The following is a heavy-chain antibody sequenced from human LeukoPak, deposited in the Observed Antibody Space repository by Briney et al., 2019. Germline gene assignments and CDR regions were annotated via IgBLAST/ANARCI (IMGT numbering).Heavy chain of an antibody. J-gene: IGHJ4*02. D-gene: IGHD6-13*01. V-gene: IGHV1-69*04. CDR3: AKDPSQGIAAAGIDPPELDY. CDR2: IIPILDIA. CDR1: GGTFSSYA. Sequence: SVKVSCKASGGTFSSYAISWVRQAPGQGLEWMGRIIPILDIANYAQKFQGRVTITADKSTSTAYMELSSLRSEDTAVYYCAKDPSQGIAAAGIDPPELDYWGQGTLVTVSS.